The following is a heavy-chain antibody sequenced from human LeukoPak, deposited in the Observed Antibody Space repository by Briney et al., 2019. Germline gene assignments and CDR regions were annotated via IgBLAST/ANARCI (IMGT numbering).Heavy chain of an antibody. Sequence: GGSLRLSCAASGFTFSNYGFHWVRAAPGKGREWVAIISNDGNTKYYADSLKGRFTISRDNSKNSLYLQMNSLRVEDTAVYYCAKDRYYEIRGWFDPWGQGTLVTVSS. CDR3: AKDRYYEIRGWFDP. CDR2: ISNDGNTK. D-gene: IGHD3-9*01. V-gene: IGHV3-30*18. CDR1: GFTFSNYG. J-gene: IGHJ5*02.